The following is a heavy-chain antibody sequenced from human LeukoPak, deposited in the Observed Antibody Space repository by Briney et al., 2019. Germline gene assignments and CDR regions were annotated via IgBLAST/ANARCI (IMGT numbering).Heavy chain of an antibody. CDR3: ARALPRDSGSYYYFDY. J-gene: IGHJ4*02. Sequence: PGGSLRLSCAASGFTFSDYYMSWIRLAPGKGLEWVSYISSSSSSYTNYADSVNGRFTISRDNAKNSLYLQMNSLRAEDTAVYYCARALPRDSGSYYYFDYWGQGTLVTVSS. D-gene: IGHD1-26*01. CDR2: ISSSSSSYT. CDR1: GFTFSDYY. V-gene: IGHV3-11*05.